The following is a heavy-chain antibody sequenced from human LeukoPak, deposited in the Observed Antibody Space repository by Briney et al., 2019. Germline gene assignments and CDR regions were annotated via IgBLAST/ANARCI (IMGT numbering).Heavy chain of an antibody. CDR3: ARDYAEYTYYYDSSGQGFDY. J-gene: IGHJ4*02. CDR1: GFTFSSYG. CDR2: ISSSSSTI. V-gene: IGHV3-48*01. Sequence: GGSLRLSCAASGFTFSSYGMNWVRQAPGKGLEWVSYISSSSSTIYYADSVKGRFTISRDNAKNSLYLQMNSLRAEDTAVYYCARDYAEYTYYYDSSGQGFDYWGQGTLVTVSS. D-gene: IGHD3-22*01.